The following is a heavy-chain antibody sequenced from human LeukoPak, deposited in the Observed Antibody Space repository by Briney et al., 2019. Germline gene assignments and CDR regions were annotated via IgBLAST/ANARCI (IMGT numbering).Heavy chain of an antibody. J-gene: IGHJ5*02. V-gene: IGHV4-34*01. CDR2: INHSGST. CDR1: GGSFSGYY. D-gene: IGHD1-26*01. CDR3: ARDPYSGSYWFDP. Sequence: PSETLSLTCAVYGGSFSGYYWSWIRQPPGKGLEWIGEINHSGSTNYNPSLKSRVTISVDTSTNQFSLKLSSVTAADTAVYYCARDPYSGSYWFDPWGQGTLVTVSS.